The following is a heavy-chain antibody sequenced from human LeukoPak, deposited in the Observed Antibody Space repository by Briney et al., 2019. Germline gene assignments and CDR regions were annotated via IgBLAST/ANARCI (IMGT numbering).Heavy chain of an antibody. V-gene: IGHV3-23*01. CDR1: GLTFSSYA. CDR2: IRGSGGST. Sequence: GGSRRLSGAASGLTFSSYALSWVRKAPGKGREWVSAIRGSGGSTYYADSVKGRFTISRDNSKNTLYLQMNSLRAEDTAVYYCAKDLPFVVVAATGGAFDYWGQGTLVTVSS. J-gene: IGHJ4*02. CDR3: AKDLPFVVVAATGGAFDY. D-gene: IGHD2-15*01.